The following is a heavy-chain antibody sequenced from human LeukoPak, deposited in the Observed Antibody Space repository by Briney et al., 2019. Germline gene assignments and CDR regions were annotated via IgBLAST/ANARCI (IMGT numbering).Heavy chain of an antibody. CDR3: VRDQDNTGWYGGFDY. Sequence: GASVKVSCKASGYTFTSHWLHWVRQAPGQGLEWMGIINPSSGNTNYPQHLRGRVTMTRDRSTGTVYMELSSLRSEDTAVYYCVRDQDNTGWYGGFDYWGQGTLVTVSS. CDR2: INPSSGNT. V-gene: IGHV1-46*04. J-gene: IGHJ4*02. D-gene: IGHD6-19*01. CDR1: GYTFTSHW.